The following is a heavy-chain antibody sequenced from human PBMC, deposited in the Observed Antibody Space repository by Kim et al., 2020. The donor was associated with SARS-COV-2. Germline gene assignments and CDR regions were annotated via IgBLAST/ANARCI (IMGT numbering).Heavy chain of an antibody. CDR2: INYSGSST. V-gene: IGHV3-23*05. CDR3: AKGSGSYYPKSRQFDY. CDR1: RFTFSTYA. Sequence: GGSLRLSCAASRFTFSTYAMSWVRQAPGKGLEWVSIINYSGSSTYYADSVKGRFTISRDNSKNTLYLEMHSLRAEDTAVYYCAKGSGSYYPKSRQFDYWGQGTLVTVSS. J-gene: IGHJ4*02. D-gene: IGHD1-26*01.